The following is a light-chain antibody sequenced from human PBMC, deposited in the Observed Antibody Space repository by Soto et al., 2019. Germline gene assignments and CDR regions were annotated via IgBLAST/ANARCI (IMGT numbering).Light chain of an antibody. CDR3: QQFSTFPVT. CDR2: DAS. J-gene: IGKJ4*02. Sequence: AIQLTQSPSSLSASIGDRVTITCRASQGSARALAWYQQKPGKPPSLLIYDASTTESGVPSRFSGSGSETHFTLTINSLQADDFATYYCQQFSTFPVTFGGGTRVDI. V-gene: IGKV1-13*02. CDR1: QGSARA.